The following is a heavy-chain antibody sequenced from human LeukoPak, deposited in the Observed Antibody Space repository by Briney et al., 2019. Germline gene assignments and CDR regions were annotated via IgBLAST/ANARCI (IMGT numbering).Heavy chain of an antibody. J-gene: IGHJ4*02. Sequence: GGSLRLSCAASGFXFSSYEMNWVRQAPGKGLEWVSYISSSGSTIYYADSVKGRFTISRDNAKNSLYLQMNSLRAEDTAVYYCATCGYTYGLYFDYWGQGTLVTVSS. CDR2: ISSSGSTI. D-gene: IGHD5-18*01. CDR3: ATCGYTYGLYFDY. V-gene: IGHV3-48*03. CDR1: GFXFSSYE.